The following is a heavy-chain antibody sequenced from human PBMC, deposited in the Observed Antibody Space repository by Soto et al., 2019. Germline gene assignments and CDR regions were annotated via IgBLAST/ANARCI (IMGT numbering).Heavy chain of an antibody. CDR1: GYPFTDYA. V-gene: IGHV1-18*04. Sequence: QVQLEQSGAEVKKPGASVKVSCKTSGYPFTDYALTWVRQAPGQGLEWMGWINPYNGDSNYARTYQGRVTMTTDTSTTTAYMEVRGLRSDDTAVYYCARSVLMFGGPRRLDYWGQGTLVTVSS. J-gene: IGHJ4*02. D-gene: IGHD3-16*01. CDR2: INPYNGDS. CDR3: ARSVLMFGGPRRLDY.